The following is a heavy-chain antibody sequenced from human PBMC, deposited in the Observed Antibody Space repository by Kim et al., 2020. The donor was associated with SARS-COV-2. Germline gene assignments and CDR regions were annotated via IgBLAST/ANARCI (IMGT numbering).Heavy chain of an antibody. D-gene: IGHD6-13*01. CDR3: ARGLYSSSWYEDYFDY. Sequence: SRKSRVTISVDTSKNQFSLKLSSVTAADTAVYYCARGLYSSSWYEDYFDYWGQGTLVTVSS. J-gene: IGHJ4*02. V-gene: IGHV4-59*09.